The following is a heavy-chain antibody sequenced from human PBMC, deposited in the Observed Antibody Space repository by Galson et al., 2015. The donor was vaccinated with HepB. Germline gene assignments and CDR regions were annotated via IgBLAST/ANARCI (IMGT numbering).Heavy chain of an antibody. J-gene: IGHJ4*02. CDR2: IWYDGSNK. V-gene: IGHV3-33*08. CDR3: ARDKRSGSYLGSDY. D-gene: IGHD1-26*01. Sequence: SLRLSCAASGFTFSSYSMHWVRQAPGKGLEWVAVIWYDGSNKYYADSVKGRFTISRDNSKNTLYLQMNSLRAEDTAVYYCARDKRSGSYLGSDYWGQGTLVTVSS. CDR1: GFTFSSYS.